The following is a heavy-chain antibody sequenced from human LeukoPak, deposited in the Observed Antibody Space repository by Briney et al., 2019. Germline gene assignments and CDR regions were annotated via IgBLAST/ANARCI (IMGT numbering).Heavy chain of an antibody. D-gene: IGHD3-3*01. CDR2: ISSSSSYI. V-gene: IGHV3-21*01. J-gene: IGHJ3*02. CDR3: ARVRGITVFGVAQDAFDI. Sequence: PGGSLRLSCAASGSTFSSYSMNWVRQAPGKGLEWVSSISSSSSYIYYADSVKGRFTISTDNSKNTLYLQMNSLRVEDTAVYYCARVRGITVFGVAQDAFDIWGQGTMVTVSS. CDR1: GSTFSSYS.